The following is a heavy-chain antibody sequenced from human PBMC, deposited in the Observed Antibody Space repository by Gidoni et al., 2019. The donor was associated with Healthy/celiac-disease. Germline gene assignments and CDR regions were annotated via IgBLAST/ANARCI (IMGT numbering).Heavy chain of an antibody. CDR1: GFTFSSYL. V-gene: IGHV3-7*01. CDR2: IKQDGSEK. CDR3: ARAVVKGYYFDY. J-gene: IGHJ4*02. D-gene: IGHD2-15*01. Sequence: EVQLVESGGGLVQPGGSLRLSWAASGFTFSSYLMSWVRQAPGKGLEWVANIKQDGSEKYYVDSVKGRFTISRDNAKNSLYLQMNSLRAEDTAVYYCARAVVKGYYFDYWGQGTLVTVSS.